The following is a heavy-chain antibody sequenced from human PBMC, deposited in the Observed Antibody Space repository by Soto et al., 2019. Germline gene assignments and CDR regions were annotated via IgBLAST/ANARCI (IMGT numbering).Heavy chain of an antibody. CDR3: ARQGYSYGYD. D-gene: IGHD5-18*01. Sequence: QVQLQESGPGLVKPSETLSLTCTVSGGSISSYYWSWIRQPPGKGLEWIGYIYYSGSTNYNPSLXSXVXISXDTSKNQFSLKLSSVTAADTAVYYCARQGYSYGYDWGQGTLVTVSS. V-gene: IGHV4-59*08. J-gene: IGHJ4*02. CDR1: GGSISSYY. CDR2: IYYSGST.